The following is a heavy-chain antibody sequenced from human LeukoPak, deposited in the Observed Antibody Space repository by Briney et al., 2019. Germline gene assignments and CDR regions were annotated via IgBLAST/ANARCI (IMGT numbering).Heavy chain of an antibody. J-gene: IGHJ4*01. CDR1: GGSISSYY. CDR3: ARGRYKNGQNLVGY. CDR2: IYYSGST. V-gene: IGHV4-59*01. D-gene: IGHD1-14*01. Sequence: PSETLSLTCTVSGGSISSYYWSWIRQPPGKGLEWIGYIYYSGSTDYNPSLKSRVTISVDTSKNQFSLKLSSVTAADTAVYYCARGRYKNGQNLVGYWGQGNLVTVSS.